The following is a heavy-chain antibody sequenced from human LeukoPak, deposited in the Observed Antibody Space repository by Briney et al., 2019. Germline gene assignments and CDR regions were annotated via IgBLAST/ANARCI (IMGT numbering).Heavy chain of an antibody. J-gene: IGHJ4*02. CDR1: GFTFSNGW. CDR3: TWSGLKIES. Sequence: GGSLRLSCAASGFTFSNGWMSWVRQAPRRGLEWVGQIKTESDGATTDYAAPVKGRFTISRDDSKNTLFLQMNSLKTEDTALYYCTWSGLKIESWGQGTLVTVSS. D-gene: IGHD3-3*01. CDR2: IKTESDGATT. V-gene: IGHV3-15*01.